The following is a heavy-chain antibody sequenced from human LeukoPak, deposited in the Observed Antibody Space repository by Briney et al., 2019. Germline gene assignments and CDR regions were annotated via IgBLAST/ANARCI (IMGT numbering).Heavy chain of an antibody. D-gene: IGHD6-19*01. V-gene: IGHV1-69*01. CDR3: ATSRIAVAGTGLDY. J-gene: IGHJ4*02. Sequence: SVKVSCKASGGTFSRYAISWVRQAPGQGLEWTGGILPTIGTANYAQKFQGRVTITADESTSTAYMELSSLRSEDTAVYYCATSRIAVAGTGLDYSGQRTLVTGSS. CDR2: ILPTIGTA. CDR1: GGTFSRYA.